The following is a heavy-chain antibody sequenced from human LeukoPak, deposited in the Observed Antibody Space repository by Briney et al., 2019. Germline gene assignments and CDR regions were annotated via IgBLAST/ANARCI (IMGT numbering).Heavy chain of an antibody. J-gene: IGHJ6*02. Sequence: SQTLSLTCTVSGGSISSGSYYWSWIRQPAGKGLEWIGRIYTSGSTNYNPSLKSRVTISVDTSKNQFSLKLSSVTAADTAVYYCARVIAVAGYYYYGMDVWGQGTTVTVSS. CDR3: ARVIAVAGYYYYGMDV. D-gene: IGHD6-19*01. V-gene: IGHV4-61*02. CDR2: IYTSGST. CDR1: GGSISSGSYY.